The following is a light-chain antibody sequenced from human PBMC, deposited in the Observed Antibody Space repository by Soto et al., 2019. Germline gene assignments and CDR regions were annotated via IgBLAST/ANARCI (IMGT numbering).Light chain of an antibody. CDR1: QSINNW. CDR2: KAS. J-gene: IGKJ1*01. V-gene: IGKV1-5*03. Sequence: DFQMTQSPSTLSASVGDRVTITCRASQSINNWLAWYQQQSGKAPKLLIYKASSLESGVPSRFSGSGSGTEFTLTISGLQPDDVATYYCQQYYGPWTFGQGTKVDIK. CDR3: QQYYGPWT.